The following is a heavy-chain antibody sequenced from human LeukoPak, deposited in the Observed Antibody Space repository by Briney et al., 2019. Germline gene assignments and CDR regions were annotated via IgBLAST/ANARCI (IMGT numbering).Heavy chain of an antibody. D-gene: IGHD6-19*01. CDR3: ARDGQYSSGWYPAHYYYGMDV. J-gene: IGHJ6*02. V-gene: IGHV4-39*07. CDR1: GGSISSSRYY. Sequence: SETLSLTCTVSGGSISSSRYYWGWIRQPPGKGLEWIGSIYYSGSTYYNPSLKSRVTISVDTSRNQFSLKLSSVTAADTAVYYCARDGQYSSGWYPAHYYYGMDVWGQGTTVTVSS. CDR2: IYYSGST.